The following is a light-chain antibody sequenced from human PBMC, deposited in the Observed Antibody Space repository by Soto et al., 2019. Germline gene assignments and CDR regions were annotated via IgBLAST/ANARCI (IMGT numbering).Light chain of an antibody. V-gene: IGKV1-9*01. Sequence: IQLTQSPSSLSATVADRVTITFLASHSISNYLVWDQQKPGKAPNLLIYGASTLQSGVPSRFSGSGSGTDFTLPIDSLQPEDVATYYCQQLNNYSRTFGPGTKVDI. CDR1: HSISNY. CDR3: QQLNNYSRT. CDR2: GAS. J-gene: IGKJ3*01.